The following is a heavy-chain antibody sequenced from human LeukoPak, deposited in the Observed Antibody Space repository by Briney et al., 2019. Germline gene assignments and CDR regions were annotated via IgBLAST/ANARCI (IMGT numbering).Heavy chain of an antibody. Sequence: ASVKVSCKASGYTFTSYGISWVRQAPGQGLEWMGWISAYNGNTNYAQKLQGRVTMTTDTSTSTAYMELSRLRSDDTAVYYCARVGYYDSSGYLHYWGRGTLVTVSS. CDR3: ARVGYYDSSGYLHY. V-gene: IGHV1-18*01. J-gene: IGHJ4*02. CDR1: GYTFTSYG. CDR2: ISAYNGNT. D-gene: IGHD3-22*01.